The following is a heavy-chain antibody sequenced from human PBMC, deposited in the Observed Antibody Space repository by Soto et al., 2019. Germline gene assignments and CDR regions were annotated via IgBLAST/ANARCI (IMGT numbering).Heavy chain of an antibody. V-gene: IGHV2-5*01. J-gene: IGHJ5*02. CDR2: IYWNDDK. D-gene: IGHD6-19*01. CDR1: GFSLSTSGVG. Sequence: QITLKESGPTLVKPTQTLTLTCTFSGFSLSTSGVGVGWIRQPPGKALEWLALIYWNDDKRYSPSLKSRLTITKDTSKNQVVLTMTNMDPVDTATYYCAHSFFFGVAGIPWFDPWGQGTLVTVSS. CDR3: AHSFFFGVAGIPWFDP.